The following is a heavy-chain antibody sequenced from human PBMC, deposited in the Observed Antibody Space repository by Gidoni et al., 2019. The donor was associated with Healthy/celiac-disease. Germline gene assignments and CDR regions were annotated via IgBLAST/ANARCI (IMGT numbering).Heavy chain of an antibody. CDR3: ARGRGYSYGSTVRYFDL. J-gene: IGHJ2*01. D-gene: IGHD5-18*01. CDR2: INHSGST. Sequence: QLQLQQPCAGLLKPSETLSLTCAVYGGSFSGYYWSWIRPPTVQGLEWIVQINHSGSTNYNPSLKSRVTISVDTSKNQFSLKLCSVTSADTAVYYCARGRGYSYGSTVRYFDLWGRGTLVTVSS. V-gene: IGHV4-34*01. CDR1: GGSFSGYY.